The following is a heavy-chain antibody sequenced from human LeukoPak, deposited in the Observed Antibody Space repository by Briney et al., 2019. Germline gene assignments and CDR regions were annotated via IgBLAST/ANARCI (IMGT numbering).Heavy chain of an antibody. V-gene: IGHV4-59*01. J-gene: IGHJ2*01. CDR3: ARGVVTYYGSGSYYFWYFDV. CDR2: IHYSGST. CDR1: GDSISSYD. D-gene: IGHD3-10*01. Sequence: SETLSLTCTVSGDSISSYDWTWIRKPPGEGLEWLGYIHYSGSTDYNPSLKSRVTISVDMSKNQFSLKLSSVTAADTAVYYCARGVVTYYGSGSYYFWYFDVWGRGTLLTVSS.